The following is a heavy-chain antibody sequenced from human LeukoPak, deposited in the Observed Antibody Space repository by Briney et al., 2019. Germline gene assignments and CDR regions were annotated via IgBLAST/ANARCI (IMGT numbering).Heavy chain of an antibody. CDR3: ARRITVAGLFGY. CDR1: GGSISSGGYY. J-gene: IGHJ4*02. V-gene: IGHV4-31*03. CDR2: IYDRGST. D-gene: IGHD6-13*01. Sequence: TSETLSLTCTVSGGSISSGGYYWSWLRQHPGKGLEWIGYIYDRGSTYYNPSLKSRATVSADRSKNQFSLKLTSVTAADTAVYYCARRITVAGLFGYWGQGILVTVSS.